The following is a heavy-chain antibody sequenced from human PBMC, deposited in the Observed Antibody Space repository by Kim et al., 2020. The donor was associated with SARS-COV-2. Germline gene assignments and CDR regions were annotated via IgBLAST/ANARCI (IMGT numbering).Heavy chain of an antibody. V-gene: IGHV4-4*07. CDR2: T. Sequence: TNYNPSLAGRLTTSVDTSKRQFSLPLTSVTAADTAVYFCARDDNQGGFDYWGQGAIVTVSS. J-gene: IGHJ4*02. D-gene: IGHD1-26*01. CDR3: ARDDNQGGFDY.